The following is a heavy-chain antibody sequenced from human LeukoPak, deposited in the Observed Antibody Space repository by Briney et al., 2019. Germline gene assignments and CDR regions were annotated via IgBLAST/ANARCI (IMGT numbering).Heavy chain of an antibody. V-gene: IGHV4-4*02. J-gene: IGHJ5*02. CDR3: ARGVVEYNWNDVSCFDP. Sequence: SETLSLTCAVSGGSISSSNCWTWVRQPPGRGRRGLGEYYDGGSTNYNPSLKSRVTISVDKSKNQFSLKLNSVTAADTAVYYCARGVVEYNWNDVSCFDPWGQGTLVTVSS. CDR1: GGSISSSNC. D-gene: IGHD1-20*01. CDR2: YYDGGST.